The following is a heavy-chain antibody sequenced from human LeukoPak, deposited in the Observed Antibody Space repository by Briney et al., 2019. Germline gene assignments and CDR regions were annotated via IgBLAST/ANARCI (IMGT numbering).Heavy chain of an antibody. V-gene: IGHV4-34*01. D-gene: IGHD3-16*02. J-gene: IGHJ6*03. CDR3: ASLFNVRYYYYYMDV. CDR1: GGSFSGYY. CDR2: INHSGST. Sequence: SETLSLTCAVYGGSFSGYYWSWIRQPPGKGLEWIGEINHSGSTGYNPSLKGRVTISVDTSKNQFSLKLSSVTAADTAVYYCASLFNVRYYYYYMDVWGKGTTVTVSS.